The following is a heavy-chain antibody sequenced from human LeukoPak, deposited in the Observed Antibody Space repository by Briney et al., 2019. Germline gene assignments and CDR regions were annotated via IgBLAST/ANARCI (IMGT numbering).Heavy chain of an antibody. V-gene: IGHV1-46*01. D-gene: IGHD3-10*01. CDR2: IHPNDGDT. Sequence: EASVKVSCKASGYSFTNYYMHWVRQAPGQGLEWMGLIHPNDGDTKYAQEFQNRVTMTRDTSTSIVYMELSSLRSEDTAVYYCATYTQSGAQGVSDYWGQGTLVTVSS. J-gene: IGHJ4*02. CDR1: GYSFTNYY. CDR3: ATYTQSGAQGVSDY.